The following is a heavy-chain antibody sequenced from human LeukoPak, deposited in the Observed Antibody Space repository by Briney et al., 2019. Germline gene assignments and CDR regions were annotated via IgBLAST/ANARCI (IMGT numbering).Heavy chain of an antibody. D-gene: IGHD3-22*01. CDR1: GYTFTNHY. CDR2: FDPEDGET. CDR3: ATDLGDSSGYYYPVGAFDI. J-gene: IGHJ3*02. V-gene: IGHV1-24*01. Sequence: ASVKVSCKASGYTFTNHYMHWVRQAPGKGLEWMGGFDPEDGETIYAQKFQGRVTMTEDTSTDTAYMELSSLRSEDTAVYYCATDLGDSSGYYYPVGAFDIWGQGTMVTVSS.